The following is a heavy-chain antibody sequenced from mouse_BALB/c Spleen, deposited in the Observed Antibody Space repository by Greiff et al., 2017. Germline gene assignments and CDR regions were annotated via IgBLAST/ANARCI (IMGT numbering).Heavy chain of an antibody. CDR1: GFTFSSYA. J-gene: IGHJ3*01. CDR3: GYDALAY. V-gene: IGHV5-9-4*01. D-gene: IGHD2-14*01. CDR2: ISSGGSYT. Sequence: DVMLVESGGGLVKPGGSLKLSCAASGFTFSSYAMSWVRQSPEKRLEWVAEISSGGSYTYYPDTVTGRFTISRDNAKNTLYLEMSSLRSEDTAMYYCGYDALAYWGQGTLVTVSA.